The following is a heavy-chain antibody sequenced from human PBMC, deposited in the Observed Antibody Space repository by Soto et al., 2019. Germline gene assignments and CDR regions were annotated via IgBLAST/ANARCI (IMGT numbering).Heavy chain of an antibody. V-gene: IGHV3-64D*06. J-gene: IGHJ4*02. Sequence: PGGSLRLSCAASGFTFSSYAMHWVCQPPDKGLEYVSGISSSGVSTYYADSVKGRFAISRDNSKNTLYLQMSGLRTEDTAVYYCVGRGSTYAYDYWGQGTLVTVSS. CDR3: VGRGSTYAYDY. CDR1: GFTFSSYA. D-gene: IGHD5-18*01. CDR2: ISSSGVST.